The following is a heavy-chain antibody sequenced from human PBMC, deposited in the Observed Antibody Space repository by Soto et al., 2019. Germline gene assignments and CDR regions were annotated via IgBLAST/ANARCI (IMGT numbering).Heavy chain of an antibody. CDR3: ARESAGSGKNNWFDP. Sequence: QVQLQESGPGLVKPSETLSLTCSVSRGSISSYYWSWVRQPPGKGVEWIGFIHRTGSTKYNPSLESRVTISVDTSQNQLSLRLSSVTAADTAVYYCARESAGSGKNNWFDPWGQGILVTVSS. CDR2: IHRTGST. J-gene: IGHJ5*02. D-gene: IGHD3-10*01. CDR1: RGSISSYY. V-gene: IGHV4-59*01.